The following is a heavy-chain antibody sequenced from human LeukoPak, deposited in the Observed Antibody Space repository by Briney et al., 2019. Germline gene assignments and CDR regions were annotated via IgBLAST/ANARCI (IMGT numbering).Heavy chain of an antibody. Sequence: PGKSLRLSCAASGFTFSSYGMHWVRQAPGKGLEWVAVTWYDGRNNYYAASVKGRFTISRDDSKTTVYLLMNSLRAEDTAVYYCATLNKGDYYYGMDVWGQGTTVTVSS. V-gene: IGHV3-33*01. CDR1: GFTFSSYG. CDR2: TWYDGRNN. CDR3: ATLNKGDYYYGMDV. D-gene: IGHD1/OR15-1a*01. J-gene: IGHJ6*02.